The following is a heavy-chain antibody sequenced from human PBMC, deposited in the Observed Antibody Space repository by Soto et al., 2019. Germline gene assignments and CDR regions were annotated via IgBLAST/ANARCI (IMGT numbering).Heavy chain of an antibody. CDR1: GFTFSGYG. D-gene: IGHD6-6*01. CDR2: MSNDGINK. CDR3: AKGSSSVYYYYYVIDV. V-gene: IGHV3-30*18. J-gene: IGHJ6*02. Sequence: GGSLRLSCVASGFTFSGYGMHWVRQAPGKGLEWVAVMSNDGINKYYADSVKGRFTISRDNSKNMLYLQMNSLRTEDTAAYYCAKGSSSVYYYYYVIDVWGQESTVTVSS.